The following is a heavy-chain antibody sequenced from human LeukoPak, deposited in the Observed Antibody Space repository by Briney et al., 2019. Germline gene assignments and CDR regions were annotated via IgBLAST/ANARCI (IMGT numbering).Heavy chain of an antibody. J-gene: IGHJ4*02. V-gene: IGHV3-30*02. CDR2: IRYDGSNK. Sequence: GSLRLSCAASGFPFSSYGMHWVRQAPGKGLEWVAFIRYDGSNKYYADSVKGRFTISRDNSKNTLYLQMNSLRAEDTAVYYCAKDGSPKHVDFDYWGQGTLVTVSS. CDR1: GFPFSSYG. D-gene: IGHD3-10*01. CDR3: AKDGSPKHVDFDY.